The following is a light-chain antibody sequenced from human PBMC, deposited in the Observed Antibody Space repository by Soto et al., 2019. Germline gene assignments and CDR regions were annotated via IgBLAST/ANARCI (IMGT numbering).Light chain of an antibody. CDR1: NTDIGGYNY. V-gene: IGLV2-14*03. CDR2: DVT. Sequence: QSALTQPDSVSASLGESITISCTGTNTDIGGYNYVSWYQQHPGKAPKLVIYDVTSRPSGIPNRFSGSKSGFTASLTISGLQAEDDAHYFCSSYRAYRTLAVFGTGTKVTVL. J-gene: IGLJ1*01. CDR3: SSYRAYRTLAV.